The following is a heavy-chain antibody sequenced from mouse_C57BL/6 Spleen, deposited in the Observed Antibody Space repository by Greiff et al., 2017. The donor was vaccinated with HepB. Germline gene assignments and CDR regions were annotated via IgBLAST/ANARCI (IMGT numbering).Heavy chain of an antibody. V-gene: IGHV1-42*01. J-gene: IGHJ2*01. Sequence: VQLQQSGPELVKPGASVKISCKASGYSFTGYYMNWVKQSPEKSLEWIGEINPSTGGTTYNQKFKAKATLTVDKSSSTAYMQLKSLTSEDSAVYYCARSSPSTLDDWGQGTTLTVSS. CDR2: INPSTGGT. D-gene: IGHD2-1*01. CDR3: ARSSPSTLDD. CDR1: GYSFTGYY.